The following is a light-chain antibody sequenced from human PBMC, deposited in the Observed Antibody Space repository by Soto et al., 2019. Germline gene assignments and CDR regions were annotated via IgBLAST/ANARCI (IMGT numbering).Light chain of an antibody. CDR3: SSYTTSSFYV. CDR1: SRDICGYNY. J-gene: IGLJ1*01. Sequence: QTASVSGSPGQSITISRIGTSRDICGYNYVSWYQQHPGNAPKLMVVDVSDWPSGVSNRFSGSKSGNTASLTISGLQAEDEADYYCSSYTTSSFYVFGTGTKVTVL. CDR2: DVS. V-gene: IGLV2-14*03.